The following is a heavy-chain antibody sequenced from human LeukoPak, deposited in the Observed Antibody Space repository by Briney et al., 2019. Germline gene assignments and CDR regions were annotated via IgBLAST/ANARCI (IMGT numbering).Heavy chain of an antibody. CDR1: GFTFRSYE. J-gene: IGHJ4*02. CDR3: ARESYVTMIIGDY. D-gene: IGHD3-22*01. Sequence: PGGSLRLSCAASGFTFRSYEMNWVRQAPGKGLEWVSYISSIGNTIYYADSVKGRFTISRDNAKNSLYLQMNSLRAEDTAIYHCARESYVTMIIGDYWGQGTLVTVSS. V-gene: IGHV3-48*03. CDR2: ISSIGNTI.